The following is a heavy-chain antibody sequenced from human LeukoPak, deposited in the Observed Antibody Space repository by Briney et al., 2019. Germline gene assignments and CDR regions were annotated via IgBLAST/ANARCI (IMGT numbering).Heavy chain of an antibody. Sequence: SETLSLTCTVSGGTISSYYWSWIRQPPGKGLEWIGYIYTSGSTNYNPSLKSRVTISVDTSKNQFSLKLSSVTAADTAVYYCARQDSYNMVGGFDYWGQGTLVTVSS. CDR1: GGTISSYY. V-gene: IGHV4-4*09. CDR3: ARQDSYNMVGGFDY. D-gene: IGHD5-24*01. CDR2: IYTSGST. J-gene: IGHJ4*02.